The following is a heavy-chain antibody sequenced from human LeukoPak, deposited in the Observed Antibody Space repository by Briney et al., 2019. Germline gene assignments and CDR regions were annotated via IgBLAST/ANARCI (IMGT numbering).Heavy chain of an antibody. D-gene: IGHD6-6*01. V-gene: IGHV1-8*01. CDR3: ARGRGAARPFDY. J-gene: IGHJ4*02. CDR2: MNPNSGNT. Sequence: INXVRQATGQGREWMGWMNPNSGNTGYAQKFQGRGTMTRNTSISTAYMELSSLRSEDTAVYYCARGRGAARPFDYWGQGTLVTVSS.